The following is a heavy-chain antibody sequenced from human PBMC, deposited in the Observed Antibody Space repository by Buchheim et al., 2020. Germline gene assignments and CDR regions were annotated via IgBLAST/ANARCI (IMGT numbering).Heavy chain of an antibody. J-gene: IGHJ4*02. CDR3: ARDAYHAAADC. CDR2: IKQDGSEK. CDR1: GFTFSNYW. Sequence: EVQLVESGGGLVQPGGSLRLSCAASGFTFSNYWIHWVRQAPGKGLEWVAIIKQDGSEKYYVDSVKGRFTISRDNAKNSLYLQMDSLRAEDTAVYRCARDAYHAAADCWGQGT. D-gene: IGHD2-2*01. V-gene: IGHV3-7*01.